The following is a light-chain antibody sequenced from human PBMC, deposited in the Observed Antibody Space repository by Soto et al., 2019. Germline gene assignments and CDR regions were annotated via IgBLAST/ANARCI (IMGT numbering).Light chain of an antibody. J-gene: IGKJ3*01. CDR1: HNLVSDSNPRDH. V-gene: IGKV4-1*01. CDR3: HHNYGVSIT. Sequence: IVITQSPEPLSAYLRERATINCKSRHNLVSDSNPRDHSVSYQQKPGQPPKMLIYWAATRESGVPDRFIGGGSGTDFTLTSSSLQAGESPVYYCHHNYGVSITFGPGTAVDI. CDR2: WAA.